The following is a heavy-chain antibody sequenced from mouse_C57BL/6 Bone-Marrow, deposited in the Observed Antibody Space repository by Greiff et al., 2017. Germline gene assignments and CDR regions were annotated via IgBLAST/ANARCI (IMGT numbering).Heavy chain of an antibody. CDR3: ARHDGYFWYFDV. CDR2: ISSGGSYT. D-gene: IGHD2-3*01. V-gene: IGHV5-6*01. J-gene: IGHJ1*03. CDR1: GFTFSSYG. Sequence: EVHLVESGGDLVKPGGSLKLSCAASGFTFSSYGMSWVRQTPDKRLEWVATISSGGSYTDYPDSVKGRFTISRDNAKNTLYLQMSSLKSEDTAMYYCARHDGYFWYFDVWGTGTTVTVSS.